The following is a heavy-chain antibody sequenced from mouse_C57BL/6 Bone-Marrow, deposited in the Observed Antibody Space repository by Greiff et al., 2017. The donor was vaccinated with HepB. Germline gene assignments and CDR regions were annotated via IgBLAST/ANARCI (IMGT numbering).Heavy chain of an antibody. Sequence: VQLQQSGPELVKPGASVKIPCKASGYTFTDYNMDWVKQSHGKSLEWIGDINPNNGGTIYNQKFKGKATLTVDKSYSTAYMQLRSLTSEDTAVYYCARLTTVVGMDYWGQGTSVTVSS. CDR3: ARLTTVVGMDY. J-gene: IGHJ4*01. CDR1: GYTFTDYN. D-gene: IGHD1-1*01. V-gene: IGHV1-18*01. CDR2: INPNNGGT.